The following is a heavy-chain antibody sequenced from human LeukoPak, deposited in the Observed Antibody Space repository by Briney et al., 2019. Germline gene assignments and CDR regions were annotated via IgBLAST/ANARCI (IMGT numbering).Heavy chain of an antibody. V-gene: IGHV4-59*01. D-gene: IGHD2-2*01. Sequence: SETLSLTCSVSDGSITSYFWSWIRQSPGKGLEWIGCIYYSGSTSYNPSLKSRVTISVDTSKNQFSLRLNSVTAADTAVYYCARAGYCSSNNCLHYYGVDVWGQGTTVTVSS. CDR2: IYYSGST. J-gene: IGHJ6*02. CDR3: ARAGYCSSNNCLHYYGVDV. CDR1: DGSITSYF.